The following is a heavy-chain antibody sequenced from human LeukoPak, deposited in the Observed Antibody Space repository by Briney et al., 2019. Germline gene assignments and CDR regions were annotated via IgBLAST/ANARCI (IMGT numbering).Heavy chain of an antibody. CDR2: ISGRGGST. D-gene: IGHD6-13*01. J-gene: IGHJ4*02. CDR1: GFTFSRYA. CDR3: GKGFIAAAPTVLFDY. Sequence: GGSLRLSSAASGFTFSRYARSWVRQAPGKGLEWVSAISGRGGSTYYADSVKGRFTISRDNSKNRLYLQMNSLRAEDTAVYYCGKGFIAAAPTVLFDYWGQGTLVTVSS. V-gene: IGHV3-23*01.